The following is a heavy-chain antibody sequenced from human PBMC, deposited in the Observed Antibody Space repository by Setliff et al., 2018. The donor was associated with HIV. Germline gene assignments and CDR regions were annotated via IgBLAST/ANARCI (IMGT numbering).Heavy chain of an antibody. CDR3: AGSRGYFVKAE. Sequence: GGSLRLSCAASGFTFSSYEMNWVRQAPGKGLEWVSYISTTGSTIHYADSVKGRFTISIDNAKDSLYLQMNSLRGEDTAVYYCAGSRGYFVKAEWGQGTLVTVSS. V-gene: IGHV3-48*03. CDR2: ISTTGSTI. D-gene: IGHD3-22*01. J-gene: IGHJ4*02. CDR1: GFTFSSYE.